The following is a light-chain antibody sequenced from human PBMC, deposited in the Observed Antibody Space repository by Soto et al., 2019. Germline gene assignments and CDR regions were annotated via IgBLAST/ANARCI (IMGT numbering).Light chain of an antibody. CDR1: QSISSW. CDR3: QQYNSYWT. Sequence: DIQMTQSPSTLSAAVGDRVTITCRSRQSISSWLAWYQQKPGKAPKLLIYKASSLESGVPSRFSGSGSGPEFTLTISSLQPYDFATYYGQQYNSYWTFGQGTKVEIK. V-gene: IGKV1-5*03. J-gene: IGKJ1*01. CDR2: KAS.